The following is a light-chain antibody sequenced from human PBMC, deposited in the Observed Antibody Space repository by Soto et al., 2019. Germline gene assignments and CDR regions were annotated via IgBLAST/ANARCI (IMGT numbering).Light chain of an antibody. Sequence: EIVLTQSPGTLSLSPGERATLSCRASQSVSSSYYLAWYQQKPGQAPRLLIYGASSRATGIPDRFSGSGSGADFTLTISRLEPEDGAVYYCQQYGSSPPWTVGQGTMVESK. V-gene: IGKV3-20*01. J-gene: IGKJ1*01. CDR2: GAS. CDR1: QSVSSSY. CDR3: QQYGSSPPWT.